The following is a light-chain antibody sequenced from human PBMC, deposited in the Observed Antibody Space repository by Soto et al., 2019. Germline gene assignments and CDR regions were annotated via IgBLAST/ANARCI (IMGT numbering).Light chain of an antibody. Sequence: DIPMTQSPSTLSASVGDRVTIPCRASQSISSWLAWYQQKPGKAPKLLIYKASSLESGVPSRFSGSGSGTEFTPTISSLQPDDFATYYCQQYNSYLWTFGQGTKVDI. CDR3: QQYNSYLWT. J-gene: IGKJ1*01. CDR2: KAS. V-gene: IGKV1-5*03. CDR1: QSISSW.